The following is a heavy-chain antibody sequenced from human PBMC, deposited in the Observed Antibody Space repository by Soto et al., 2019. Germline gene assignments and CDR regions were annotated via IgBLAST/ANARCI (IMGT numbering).Heavy chain of an antibody. CDR1: GLNFSSYA. Sequence: GGSLRVSCAASGLNFSSYAMHWVRQDPGEGQGLRRGLEWVANIKQDGSEKYYVDSVEGRFTISRDNAKNSLYLQMNSLRADDTAVYYCARGQLLKFDAFDMWGQGTLVTVSS. CDR3: ARGQLLKFDAFDM. D-gene: IGHD2-2*01. V-gene: IGHV3-7*01. J-gene: IGHJ3*02. CDR2: IKQDGSEK.